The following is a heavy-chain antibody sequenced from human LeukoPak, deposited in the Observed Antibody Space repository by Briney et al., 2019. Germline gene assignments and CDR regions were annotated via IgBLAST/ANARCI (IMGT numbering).Heavy chain of an antibody. CDR3: ARVLKPTTILYYYYGMDV. J-gene: IGHJ6*02. CDR1: GGSMSFYY. V-gene: IGHV4-59*01. CDR2: IYYSGST. D-gene: IGHD3-9*01. Sequence: PSETLSLTCTVSGGSMSFYYWSWIRQPPGKGPEWIGYIYYSGSTNYNPSLESRVTISVDTSKNQFSLKLRSVTAADTAVYYCARVLKPTTILYYYYGMDVWGQGTTVTVS.